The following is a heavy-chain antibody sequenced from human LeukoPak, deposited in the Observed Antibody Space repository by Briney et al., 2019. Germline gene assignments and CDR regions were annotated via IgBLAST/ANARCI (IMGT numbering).Heavy chain of an antibody. Sequence: PSETLSLTCTVSGGSISSYYWSWIRQPPGKGVEWIGYIYYSGSTNYNPSLKSRVTISVDTSKNQFSLKLSSVTAADTAVYYCARVRLGFGEGPLDYWGQGTLVTVSS. CDR3: ARVRLGFGEGPLDY. D-gene: IGHD3-10*01. CDR2: IYYSGST. J-gene: IGHJ4*02. V-gene: IGHV4-59*01. CDR1: GGSISSYY.